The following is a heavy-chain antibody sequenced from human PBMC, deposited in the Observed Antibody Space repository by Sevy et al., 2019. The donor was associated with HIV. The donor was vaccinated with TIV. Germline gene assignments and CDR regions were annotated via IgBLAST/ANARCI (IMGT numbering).Heavy chain of an antibody. CDR3: ARGSRNPLSVDF. CDR1: GGSISSRDIY. Sequence: SETLSLTCTVSGGSISSRDIYWTWIRQPPGKGLEWIGYIYYSGNTYFSPSLESRVTISLDTSKNQFSLKLSSVTAADTAVYYCARGSRNPLSVDFWGQGSLVTVSS. D-gene: IGHD2-2*01. V-gene: IGHV4-30-4*01. CDR2: IYYSGNT. J-gene: IGHJ4*02.